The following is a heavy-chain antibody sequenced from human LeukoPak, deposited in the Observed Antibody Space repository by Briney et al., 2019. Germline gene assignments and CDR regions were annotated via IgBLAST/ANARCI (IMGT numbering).Heavy chain of an antibody. CDR1: GYTFTSYY. J-gene: IGHJ4*02. CDR3: ARDMVEATTFDY. CDR2: INPSGGST. D-gene: IGHD1-26*01. V-gene: IGHV1-46*01. Sequence: ASVKVSCKASGYTFTSYYMHWVRQAPGQGLEWMGIINPSGGSTSYAQKFQGRVTMTRDMSTSTVYMELSSLRSEDTAVYYCARDMVEATTFDYWGQGTLVTVSS.